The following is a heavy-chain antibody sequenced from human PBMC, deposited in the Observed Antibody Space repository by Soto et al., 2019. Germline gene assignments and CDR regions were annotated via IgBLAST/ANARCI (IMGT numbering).Heavy chain of an antibody. V-gene: IGHV4-61*01. CDR3: ARGWDANS. J-gene: IGHJ4*02. CDR2: IYNGVIT. Sequence: SETLSLTCTVSGASVSSGNHYWSWIRQPPGKRLEWIGFIYNGVITNYNPSLKSRVSISADTSRNQFSLKVNSVTAADTAVYYCARGWDANSWGQGALVTVSS. D-gene: IGHD6-19*01. CDR1: GASVSSGNHY.